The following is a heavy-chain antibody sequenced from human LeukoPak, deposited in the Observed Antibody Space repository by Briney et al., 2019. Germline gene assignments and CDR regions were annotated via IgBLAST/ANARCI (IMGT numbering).Heavy chain of an antibody. D-gene: IGHD6-13*01. J-gene: IGHJ5*02. CDR3: AKAVLKGRSSWYDWFDP. Sequence: GGSLSLSCAVSGLTFSGYAMSWVRQAPGKGLEWVSAISGSGGSTYYADSVKGRFTISRDNSKNTLYLQMNSLRAEDTAVYYCAKAVLKGRSSWYDWFDPWGQGTLVTVSS. V-gene: IGHV3-23*01. CDR1: GLTFSGYA. CDR2: ISGSGGST.